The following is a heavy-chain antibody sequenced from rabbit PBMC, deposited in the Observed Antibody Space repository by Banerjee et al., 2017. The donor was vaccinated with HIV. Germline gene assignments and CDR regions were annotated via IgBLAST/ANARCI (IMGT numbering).Heavy chain of an antibody. Sequence: QSLEESGGGLVKPGASLTLTCTVSGFSFSGSYWICWVRQAPGKGLEWIACIGAGGSGSAYYATWAKGRFTISKTSSTTVTLQMTSLTAADTATYFCARDAGYAGSNLWGPGTLVTVS. V-gene: IGHV1S40*01. D-gene: IGHD4-2*01. CDR1: GFSFSGSYW. CDR2: IGAGGSGSA. J-gene: IGHJ4*01. CDR3: ARDAGYAGSNL.